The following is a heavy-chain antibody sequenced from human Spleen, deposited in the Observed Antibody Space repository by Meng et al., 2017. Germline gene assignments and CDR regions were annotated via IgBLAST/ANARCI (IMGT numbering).Heavy chain of an antibody. D-gene: IGHD3-22*01. Sequence: SETLSLTCTVSGGSISRSSYYWGWIRQPPGKGLEWIGTIFYSGSPYYNPSLKSRVTISVDTSKTQFSLRLNSVTAADTAVYYCASYTFYDSSGYYHYYYGVDVWGHGTTVTVSS. CDR2: IFYSGSP. CDR3: ASYTFYDSSGYYHYYYGVDV. V-gene: IGHV4-39*07. J-gene: IGHJ6*02. CDR1: GGSISRSSYY.